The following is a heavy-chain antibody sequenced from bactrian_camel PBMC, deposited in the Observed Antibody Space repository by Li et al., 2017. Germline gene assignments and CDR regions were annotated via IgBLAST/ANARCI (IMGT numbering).Heavy chain of an antibody. Sequence: HVQLVESGGGSVQVGGSLTLSCTVSGNGDGSGYWCTGWFRQAPGQEREGVAAIYAGGTTYYTDSVKGRFTISQDNAKTTVFLTMKNLKPEDTAMYYCAAVRGPCPAFENGNQNFAYWGQGTQVTVS. V-gene: IGHV3S53*01. CDR1: GNGDGSGY. D-gene: IGHD1*01. CDR3: AAVRGPCPAFENGNQNFAY. J-gene: IGHJ4*01. CDR2: IYAGGTT.